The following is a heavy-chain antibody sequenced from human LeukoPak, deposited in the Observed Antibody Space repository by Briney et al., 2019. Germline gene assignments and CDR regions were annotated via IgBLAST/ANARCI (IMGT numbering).Heavy chain of an antibody. V-gene: IGHV3-74*01. J-gene: IGHJ4*02. D-gene: IGHD4/OR15-4a*01. CDR2: INSAGNSA. CDR3: ARDLFGAGY. CDR1: GFTFSTYG. Sequence: PGGSLRLSCAVSGFTFSTYGMHWVRQAPGKGLVWVSRINSAGNSASYADSVEGRFTISRDNAENTLYLQMNSLRAEDTAVYYCARDLFGAGYWRQGTLVTVSS.